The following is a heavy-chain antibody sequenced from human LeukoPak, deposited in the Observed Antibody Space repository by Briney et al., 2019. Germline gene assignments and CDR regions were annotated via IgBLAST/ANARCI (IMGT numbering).Heavy chain of an antibody. V-gene: IGHV3-15*01. J-gene: IGHJ4*02. D-gene: IGHD1-20*01. Sequence: GGSLRISCTASGFTFSDAWVTWVRQAPGKGLEWVGRIRSKTSRGTTDYAAPVNGRFTISRDDSKNTIFLQMNSLKTEDTAVYYCNTFNWNSPFDYWGQGTLVTVSS. CDR3: NTFNWNSPFDY. CDR1: GFTFSDAW. CDR2: IRSKTSRGTT.